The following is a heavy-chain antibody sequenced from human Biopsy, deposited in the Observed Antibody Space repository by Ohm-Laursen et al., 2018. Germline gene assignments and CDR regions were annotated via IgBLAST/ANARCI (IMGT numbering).Heavy chain of an antibody. V-gene: IGHV4-59*01. D-gene: IGHD3-3*01. J-gene: IGHJ3*01. CDR1: GGSLTGDY. CDR2: ISDTGST. Sequence: GTLSLTCTVSGGSLTGDYWSWIRQSPGKGLEWIGSISDTGSTNYSPSLGGRVTISVDTSKKQFSLKVSSVTPADTAVFFCARLYRLDDYWNDDPPDAFDVWGQGTMVTVSS. CDR3: ARLYRLDDYWNDDPPDAFDV.